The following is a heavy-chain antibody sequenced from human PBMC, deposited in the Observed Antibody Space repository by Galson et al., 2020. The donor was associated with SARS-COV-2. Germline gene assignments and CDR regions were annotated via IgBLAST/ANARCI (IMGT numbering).Heavy chain of an antibody. V-gene: IGHV3-23*01. CDR3: AKDYDILTGPI. CDR1: GFAFSTYA. D-gene: IGHD3-9*01. Sequence: GGSLRLSCAASGFAFSTYALSWVRQAPGRGLEWVSPISARGDAIYYADSVKGRFTISRDNSKNTLYLQMNSLRAEDTAVYYCAKDYDILTGPIWGQGTLVTVSS. J-gene: IGHJ4*02. CDR2: ISARGDAI.